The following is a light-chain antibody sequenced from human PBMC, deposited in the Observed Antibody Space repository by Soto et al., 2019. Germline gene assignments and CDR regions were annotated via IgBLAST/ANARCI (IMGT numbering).Light chain of an antibody. Sequence: DIQMTQSPSSLSASVGDRVTITCRASQDISSYLNWYQQKPGKAPKLLIYKASTLKSGVPSRFSGSGSGTDFTLTISSLEPEDFAVYYCQQRSNWPTFGGGTKVDIK. J-gene: IGKJ4*01. CDR3: QQRSNWPT. V-gene: IGKV1-39*01. CDR2: KAS. CDR1: QDISSY.